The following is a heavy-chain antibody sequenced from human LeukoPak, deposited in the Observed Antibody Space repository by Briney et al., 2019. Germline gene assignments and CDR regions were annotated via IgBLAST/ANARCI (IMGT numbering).Heavy chain of an antibody. CDR1: GFTFSSYA. D-gene: IGHD1-26*01. CDR2: ISYDGSNK. Sequence: GGSLRLSCAASGFTFSSYAMHWVRQAPGKGLEWVAVISYDGSNKYYADSVKGRFTISRDNSKNTLYLQMNSLRAEDTAVYYCASWCTASGCKKAFDYWGQGTLVTVSS. J-gene: IGHJ4*02. V-gene: IGHV3-30-3*01. CDR3: ASWCTASGCKKAFDY.